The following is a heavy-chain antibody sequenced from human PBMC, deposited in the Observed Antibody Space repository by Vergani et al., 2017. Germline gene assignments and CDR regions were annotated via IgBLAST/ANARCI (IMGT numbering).Heavy chain of an antibody. CDR1: GFPFSTYA. D-gene: IGHD2-2*01. V-gene: IGHV3-23*01. J-gene: IGHJ5*02. CDR2: ISGSGGST. CDR3: AKDRLVVPAAHNWFDP. Sequence: EVQLLESGGGLVQPGGSLRLSCAASGFPFSTYAMSWVRQAPGKGLEWGSAISGSGGSTYYADSVKGRFTISRDNSKNTLYLQMNSLRAEDTAVYYCAKDRLVVPAAHNWFDPWGQGTLVTVFS.